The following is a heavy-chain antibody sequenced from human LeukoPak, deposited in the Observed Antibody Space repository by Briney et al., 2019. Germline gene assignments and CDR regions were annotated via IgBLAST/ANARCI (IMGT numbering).Heavy chain of an antibody. CDR2: IYYSGST. V-gene: IGHV4-39*01. Sequence: PSETLSLTCTVSGGSISSSSYHWGWIRQPPGKGLEWIGSIYYSGSTYYNPSLKSRVTISVDTSKNQFSLKLSSVTAADTAVHYCARQLGYCSSTSCYADKVDYWGQGTLVTVSS. J-gene: IGHJ4*02. CDR1: GGSISSSSYH. D-gene: IGHD2-2*01. CDR3: ARQLGYCSSTSCYADKVDY.